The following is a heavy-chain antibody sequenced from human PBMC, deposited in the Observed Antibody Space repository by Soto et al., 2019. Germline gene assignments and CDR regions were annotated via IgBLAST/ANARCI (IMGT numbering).Heavy chain of an antibody. J-gene: IGHJ3*02. CDR2: IYYSGST. V-gene: IGHV4-59*01. Sequence: SETLSLTCTVSGGSISSYYWSWIRQPPGKGLEWIGYIYYSGSTNYNPSLKSRVTISVDTSKNQFSLKLSSVTAADTAVYYCARDMGDDYGDYGGAFDIWGQGTMVTVSS. CDR3: ARDMGDDYGDYGGAFDI. D-gene: IGHD4-17*01. CDR1: GGSISSYY.